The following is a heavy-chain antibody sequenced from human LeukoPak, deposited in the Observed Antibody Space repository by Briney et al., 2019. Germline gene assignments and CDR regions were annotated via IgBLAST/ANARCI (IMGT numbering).Heavy chain of an antibody. Sequence: GGSLRLFCGACGFTLSSYIMNWVRQAPARGVDGVSSVSSSSSYIYYADSVKGRFTISRDNAKNSLYLQMNSLRAEDTAVYYCARVPAGVIGMKDAFDIWGQGTMVTVSS. CDR2: VSSSSSYI. CDR3: ARVPAGVIGMKDAFDI. D-gene: IGHD3-16*02. J-gene: IGHJ3*02. CDR1: GFTLSSYI. V-gene: IGHV3-21*01.